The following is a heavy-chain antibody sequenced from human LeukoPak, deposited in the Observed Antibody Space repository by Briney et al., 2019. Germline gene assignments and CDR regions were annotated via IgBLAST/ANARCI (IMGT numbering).Heavy chain of an antibody. V-gene: IGHV3-21*01. CDR3: ARDRYCSGTSCYGADY. D-gene: IGHD2-2*01. J-gene: IGHJ4*02. Sequence: GGSLRLSCAASGFTFSNYGMNWVRQAPGKGLEWVSSISSSSSYIYYADSVKGRFTISRDNAKNSLYLQMNSLRAEDTAVYYCARDRYCSGTSCYGADYWGQGTLVTVSS. CDR1: GFTFSNYG. CDR2: ISSSSSYI.